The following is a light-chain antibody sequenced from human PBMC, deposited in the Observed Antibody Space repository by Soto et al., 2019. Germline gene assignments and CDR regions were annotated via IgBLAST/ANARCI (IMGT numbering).Light chain of an antibody. CDR1: SSDVGGYNY. Sequence: QSALTQPRSVSGSPGQSVTISCTGTSSDVGGYNYVSWYQKYPGKAPRLMIYDVSKRPSGVPDRFSGSKSGNTASLTISGLQAEDEADYYCCSHAGSFPLVFGGGTKLTVL. V-gene: IGLV2-11*01. CDR3: CSHAGSFPLV. J-gene: IGLJ2*01. CDR2: DVS.